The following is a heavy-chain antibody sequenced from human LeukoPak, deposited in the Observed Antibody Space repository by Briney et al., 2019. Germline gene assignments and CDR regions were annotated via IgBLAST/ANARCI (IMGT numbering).Heavy chain of an antibody. CDR3: AREASGSYFHN. J-gene: IGHJ1*01. CDR1: GFTVSSNY. CDR2: IYSGGST. D-gene: IGHD1-26*01. Sequence: TGGSLRLSCAASGFTVSSNYMSWVRQAPGKGLEWVSVIYSGGSTYYADSVKGRFTISRDTSRNTLYLQMNILRAEDTAVYYCAREASGSYFHNWGQGTLVTVSS. V-gene: IGHV3-53*01.